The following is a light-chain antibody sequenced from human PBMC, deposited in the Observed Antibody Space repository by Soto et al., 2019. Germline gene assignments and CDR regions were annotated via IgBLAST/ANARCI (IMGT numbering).Light chain of an antibody. J-gene: IGLJ3*02. CDR2: ANN. CDR1: SSNIGSYT. Sequence: QSVLTQPPSASGTPGQRVTISCSGSSSNIGSYTVNWYQQLPGTAPKLLIYANNQRPSGVPDRFSGSKSGTSASLAISGLQSEDEAHYYCVAWDDSLKGWVFGGGTKRTV. V-gene: IGLV1-44*01. CDR3: VAWDDSLKGWV.